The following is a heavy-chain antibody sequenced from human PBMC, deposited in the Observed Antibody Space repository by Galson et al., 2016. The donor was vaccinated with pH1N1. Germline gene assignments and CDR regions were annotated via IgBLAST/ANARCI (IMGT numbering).Heavy chain of an antibody. CDR2: IKPNSGDT. D-gene: IGHD2-8*01. J-gene: IGHJ4*02. V-gene: IGHV1-2*02. CDR3: ARGRYCNNRDCFMGIDS. CDR1: GYTFTGYY. Sequence: SVKVSCKASGYTFTGYYIHWVRQAPGQGLEWMGWIKPNSGDTKYAQNFQGRVTMTRDTSISTAYMELSSLRSDDTAIYYCARGRYCNNRDCFMGIDSWGQGTLVTVSS.